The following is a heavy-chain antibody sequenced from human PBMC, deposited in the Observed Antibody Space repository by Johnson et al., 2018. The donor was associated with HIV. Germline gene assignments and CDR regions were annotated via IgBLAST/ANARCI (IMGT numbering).Heavy chain of an antibody. CDR1: GFSFSTYD. CDR2: INWNGGST. J-gene: IGHJ3*02. D-gene: IGHD6-13*01. V-gene: IGHV3-NL1*01. Sequence: QVQLVESGGGVVQPGGSLRLSCAASGFSFSTYDVHWVRQAPGKGLEWVSSINWNGGSTGYADSVKGRFTISRDNAKNSLYLQMNSLTTEDTAVYYCAKEGLRSSLGSGDAFDIWGQGTMVTVSS. CDR3: AKEGLRSSLGSGDAFDI.